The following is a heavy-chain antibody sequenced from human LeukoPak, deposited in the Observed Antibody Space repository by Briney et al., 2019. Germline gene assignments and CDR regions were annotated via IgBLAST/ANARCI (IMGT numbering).Heavy chain of an antibody. Sequence: GGSLRLSCAASGFTFSSYGMSWVRQAPGKGLEWVSAISGSGGSTYYADSVKGRFTISRDNSKNTLYLQMNSLRAEDTAVYYCANRGRTVYDAFDIWGQGTMVTVSS. D-gene: IGHD4-17*01. CDR1: GFTFSSYG. J-gene: IGHJ3*02. V-gene: IGHV3-23*01. CDR2: ISGSGGST. CDR3: ANRGRTVYDAFDI.